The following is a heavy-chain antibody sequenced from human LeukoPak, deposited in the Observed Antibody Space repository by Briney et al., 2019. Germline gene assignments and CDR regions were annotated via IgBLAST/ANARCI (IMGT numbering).Heavy chain of an antibody. CDR3: GTVATVPPYFPN. CDR1: GFSFSTFE. CDR2: ISSGGSYI. Sequence: PGGSLRLSCVASGFSFSTFEMNWVRQAPGKGLEWVSSISSGGSYIYYADSVKGRFTISRDNAKNSLYLQMNSLRAEDTAVYYCGTVATVPPYFPNWGQGTLVTVSS. V-gene: IGHV3-21*01. D-gene: IGHD4-17*01. J-gene: IGHJ1*01.